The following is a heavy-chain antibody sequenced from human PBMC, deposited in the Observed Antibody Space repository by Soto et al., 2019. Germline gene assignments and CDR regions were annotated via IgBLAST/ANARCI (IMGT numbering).Heavy chain of an antibody. CDR3: ARGERCSSTSCYSHYYYGMDV. CDR2: ISSSSSTI. Sequence: HPGGSLRLSCAASGFTFSSYSMNWVRQAPGKGLEWVSYISSSSSTIYYADSVKGRFTISRDNAKNSLYLQMNSLRDEDTAVYYCARGERCSSTSCYSHYYYGMDVWGQGTTVTVSS. V-gene: IGHV3-48*02. J-gene: IGHJ6*02. CDR1: GFTFSSYS. D-gene: IGHD2-2*01.